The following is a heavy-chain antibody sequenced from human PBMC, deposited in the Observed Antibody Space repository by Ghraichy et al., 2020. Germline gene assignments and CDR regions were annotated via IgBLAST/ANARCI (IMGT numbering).Heavy chain of an antibody. CDR3: AREDVLTGYSTNYDYYGMDV. J-gene: IGHJ6*02. CDR2: IKEDGSEK. D-gene: IGHD3-9*01. V-gene: IGHV3-7*03. CDR1: GFTFSSYW. Sequence: GESLNISCAASGFTFSSYWMSWVRQAPGKGLEWVANIKEDGSEKYYVDSVKGRFTISRDNAKNSLYLQMNSLRAEDTAVYYWAREDVLTGYSTNYDYYGMDVWGQGTTVTVSS.